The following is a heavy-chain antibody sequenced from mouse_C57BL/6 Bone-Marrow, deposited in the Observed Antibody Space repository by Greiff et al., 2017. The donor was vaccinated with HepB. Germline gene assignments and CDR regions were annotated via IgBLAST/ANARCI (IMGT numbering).Heavy chain of an antibody. CDR2: ILPSIGRT. Sequence: QVQLKESGSELRSPGSSVKLSCKDFDSEVFPIAYMSWVRQKPGHGFEWIGGILPSIGRTIYGEKFEDKATLDADTLSNTAYLVLNSLTSEDSAIYYCARKGFIYYYGSWYFDVWGTGTTVTVSS. J-gene: IGHJ1*03. D-gene: IGHD1-1*01. CDR3: ARKGFIYYYGSWYFDV. V-gene: IGHV15-2*01. CDR1: DSEVFPIAY.